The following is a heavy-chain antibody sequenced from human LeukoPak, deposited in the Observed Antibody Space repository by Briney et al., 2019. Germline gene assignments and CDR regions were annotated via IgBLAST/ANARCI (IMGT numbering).Heavy chain of an antibody. V-gene: IGHV4-59*08. CDR2: IYYSGST. D-gene: IGHD2-21*01. CDR1: GGSISSYY. J-gene: IGHJ6*02. Sequence: SETLSLTCAVSGGSISSYYWSWIRQPPGKGLEWIGYIYYSGSTNYNPSLKSRVTISVDTSKNQFSLKLSSVTAADTAVYYCASAYYYEYGMDVWGQGTTVTVSS. CDR3: ASAYYYEYGMDV.